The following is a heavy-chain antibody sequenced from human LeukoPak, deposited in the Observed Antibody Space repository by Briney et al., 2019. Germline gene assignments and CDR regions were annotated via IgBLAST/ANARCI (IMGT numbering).Heavy chain of an antibody. CDR3: ARDDCSSISCYHNWFDP. CDR2: IKQDGSEK. CDR1: GFMFTNCV. V-gene: IGHV3-7*01. J-gene: IGHJ5*02. Sequence: GGSLRLSCAASGFMFTNCVMTWVRRAPGKGLEWVANIKQDGSEKYYVDFVKGRFTISRDNAKNSLYLQMNSLRAEDTAVYYCARDDCSSISCYHNWFDPWGQGTLVTVSS. D-gene: IGHD2-2*01.